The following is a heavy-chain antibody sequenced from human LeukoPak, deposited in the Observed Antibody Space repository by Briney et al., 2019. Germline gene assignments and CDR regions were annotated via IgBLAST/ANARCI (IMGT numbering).Heavy chain of an antibody. CDR3: AKAPMVRGVIISN. CDR2: ISGSGGST. Sequence: PGGSLRLSCAASGFTFSCYAMSWVRQAPGKGLEWVSAISGSGGSTYYADSVKGRFTISRDNSKNTLYLQMNSLRAEDTAVYYCAKAPMVRGVIISNWGQGTLVTVSS. CDR1: GFTFSCYA. V-gene: IGHV3-23*01. J-gene: IGHJ4*02. D-gene: IGHD3-10*01.